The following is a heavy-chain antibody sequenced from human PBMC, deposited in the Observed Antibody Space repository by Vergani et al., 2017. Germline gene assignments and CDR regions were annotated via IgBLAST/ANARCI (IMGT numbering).Heavy chain of an antibody. Sequence: QVKLQESGPGLLKPSQTLSLTCTVSGESIRSGSHYWSWIRQPPGKGPEWIGHIHTGGTTDLNPTFKSRVSISVDTTKSQFSLKRNSVTVANTPVYRCVCRATCPPRCFDCWGQGTLVIVSS. CDR2: IHTGGTT. CDR3: VCRATCPPRCFDC. J-gene: IGHJ4*02. V-gene: IGHV4-61*02. CDR1: GESIRSGSHY.